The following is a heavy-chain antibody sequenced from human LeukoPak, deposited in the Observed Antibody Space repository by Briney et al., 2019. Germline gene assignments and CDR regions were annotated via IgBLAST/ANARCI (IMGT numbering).Heavy chain of an antibody. CDR3: AVRRTTMVRGVADY. V-gene: IGHV3-20*04. CDR1: GFTFDDYG. Sequence: GGSLRLSCAASGFTFDDYGMSWVRQAPGKGLEWGSGINWNGGSTGYADSVKGRFTISRDNAKNSLYLQMSSLRAEDTALYYCAVRRTTMVRGVADYWGQGTLVTVSS. D-gene: IGHD3-10*01. J-gene: IGHJ4*02. CDR2: INWNGGST.